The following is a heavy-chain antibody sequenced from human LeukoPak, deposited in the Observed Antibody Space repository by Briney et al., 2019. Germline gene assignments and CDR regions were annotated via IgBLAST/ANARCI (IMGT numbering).Heavy chain of an antibody. Sequence: GGSLRLSCAASGFTFNNYTMGWVRQAPGKGLEWVSTISSSGGRTYYADSVKGRFTFSRDDSKNTLYLQMNSLRAEDTAVYYCTKEGGLYDSGGYFDYWGQGTLVTVSS. CDR3: TKEGGLYDSGGYFDY. J-gene: IGHJ4*02. V-gene: IGHV3-23*01. CDR1: GFTFNNYT. CDR2: ISSSGGRT. D-gene: IGHD3-3*01.